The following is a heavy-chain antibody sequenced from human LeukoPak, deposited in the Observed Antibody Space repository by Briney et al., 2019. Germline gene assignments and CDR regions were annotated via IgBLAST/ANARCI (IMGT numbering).Heavy chain of an antibody. D-gene: IGHD3-3*01. CDR2: INAGNGNT. CDR3: ASTYYDFWSGYLNPYYYYGMDV. Sequence: ASVKVSCKASGYTFTSYAMHWVRQAPGQRLEWMGWINAGNGNTKYSQKFQGRVTITRDTSASTAYMELSSLRSEDTAVYYCASTYYDFWSGYLNPYYYYGMDVWGQGTTVTASS. CDR1: GYTFTSYA. V-gene: IGHV1-3*01. J-gene: IGHJ6*02.